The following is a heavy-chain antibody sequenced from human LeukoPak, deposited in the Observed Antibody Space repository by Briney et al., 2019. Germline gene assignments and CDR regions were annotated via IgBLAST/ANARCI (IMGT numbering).Heavy chain of an antibody. CDR1: GFTFSSFT. V-gene: IGHV3-23*01. J-gene: IGHJ3*02. D-gene: IGHD5-18*01. Sequence: GGSLRLSCAASGFTFSSFTMNWVRQAPGKGLEWVSAISGSGGSTYYADSVKGRFTISRDNSKNTLYLQMNSLRAEDTAVYYCAKTWIQLWFDAFDIWGQGTMVTVSS. CDR2: ISGSGGST. CDR3: AKTWIQLWFDAFDI.